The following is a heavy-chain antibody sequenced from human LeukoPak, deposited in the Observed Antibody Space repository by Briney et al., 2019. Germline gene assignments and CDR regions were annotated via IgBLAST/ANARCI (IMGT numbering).Heavy chain of an antibody. D-gene: IGHD5-18*01. CDR1: GGTFSSYA. V-gene: IGHV1-18*01. Sequence: ASVKVSCKASGGTFSSYAISWVRQAPGQGLEWMGWISAYNGNTNYAQKLQGRVTMTTDTSTSTAYMELRSLRSDDTAVYYCARLLDVDTAMALRLVFMGSDYYYGMDVWGQGTTVTVSS. CDR3: ARLLDVDTAMALRLVFMGSDYYYGMDV. CDR2: ISAYNGNT. J-gene: IGHJ6*02.